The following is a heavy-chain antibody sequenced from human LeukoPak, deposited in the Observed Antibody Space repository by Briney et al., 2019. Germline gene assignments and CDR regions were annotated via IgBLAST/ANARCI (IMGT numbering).Heavy chain of an antibody. CDR2: IYSGGST. CDR1: GFTVSSNY. CDR3: ARDGITMVRGVITTTYFDY. J-gene: IGHJ4*01. D-gene: IGHD3-10*01. Sequence: GGSLRLSCAASGFTVSSNYMSWVRQAPGKGLEWVSVIYSGGSTYYADSVKGRFTISRDNSKNTLYLQMNSLRAEDTAVYYCARDGITMVRGVITTTYFDYWGHGTLVTVSS. V-gene: IGHV3-53*01.